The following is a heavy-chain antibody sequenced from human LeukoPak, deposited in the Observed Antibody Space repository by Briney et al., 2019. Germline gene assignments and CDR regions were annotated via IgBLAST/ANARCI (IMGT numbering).Heavy chain of an antibody. V-gene: IGHV1-2*06. CDR3: ARVVGALSDDAFDI. D-gene: IGHD1-26*01. CDR2: INPNSGGT. CDR1: GYTFTGYY. J-gene: IGHJ3*02. Sequence: APVKVSCKASGYTFTGYYMHWVRQAPGQGLEWMGRINPNSGGTNYAQKFQGRVTMTRDTSISTAYMELSRLRSDDTAVYYCARVVGALSDDAFDIWGQGTMVTVSS.